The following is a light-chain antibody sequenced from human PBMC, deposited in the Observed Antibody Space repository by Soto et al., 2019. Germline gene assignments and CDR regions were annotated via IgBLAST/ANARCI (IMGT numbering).Light chain of an antibody. CDR1: SSDVGGYNY. CDR3: SSYTSSSTLVV. CDR2: DVR. J-gene: IGLJ2*01. V-gene: IGLV2-14*01. Sequence: QSVLTQPASVSGSPGQSITISCTGTSSDVGGYNYVSWYQQHPGKAPKLMIYDVRNRPSGVSYRFSGSKSGNTASLTISGLQAEDEAYYYCSSYTSSSTLVVFGGGTQLTVL.